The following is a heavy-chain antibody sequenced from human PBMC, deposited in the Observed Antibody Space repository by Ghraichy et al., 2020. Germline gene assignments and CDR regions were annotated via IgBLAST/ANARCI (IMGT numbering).Heavy chain of an antibody. V-gene: IGHV4-4*02. CDR2: IYHSGST. CDR3: ARARWVSWLNGRYFDY. J-gene: IGHJ4*02. CDR1: GGSISSSNW. Sequence: SETLSLTCAVSGGSISSSNWWSWVRQPPGKGLEWIGEIYHSGSTNYNPSLKSRVTISVDKSKNQFSLKLSSVTAADTAVYYCARARWVSWLNGRYFDYWGQGTLVTVSS. D-gene: IGHD2-8*01.